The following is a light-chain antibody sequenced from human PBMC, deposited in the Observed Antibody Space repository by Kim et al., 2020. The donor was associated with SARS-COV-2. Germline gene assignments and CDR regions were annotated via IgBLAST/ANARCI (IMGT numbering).Light chain of an antibody. J-gene: IGLJ2*01. CDR3: NSRDSSGNHVI. V-gene: IGLV3-19*01. CDR2: GRN. CDR1: SLRSSY. Sequence: LGQTVRITCQGDSLRSSYATWDQQRPGQAPILVIYGRNKRPSGIPDRFSASTSGNTASLTITGAQAEDEADYYCNSRDSSGNHVIFGGGTQLTVL.